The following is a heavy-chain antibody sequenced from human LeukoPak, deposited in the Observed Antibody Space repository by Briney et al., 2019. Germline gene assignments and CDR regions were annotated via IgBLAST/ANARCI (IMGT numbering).Heavy chain of an antibody. V-gene: IGHV4-59*01. Sequence: SETLSLTCTVPGDSISSYYWSWIRQTPGKGLEWIGYIYYSGSTNYNPSLKSRVTISVDTSKNQFSLKLNSVTAADTAVYYCARDPGGYGSGSYYYFDYWGQGTLVTVSS. D-gene: IGHD3-10*01. CDR1: GDSISSYY. CDR2: IYYSGST. J-gene: IGHJ4*02. CDR3: ARDPGGYGSGSYYYFDY.